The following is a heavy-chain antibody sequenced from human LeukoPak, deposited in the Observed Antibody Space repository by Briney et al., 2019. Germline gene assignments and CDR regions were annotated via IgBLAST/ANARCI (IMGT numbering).Heavy chain of an antibody. J-gene: IGHJ3*02. CDR3: ARFLSGSHDAFDI. CDR1: GYTFTGYW. V-gene: IGHV1-2*06. CDR2: ISPNSGGT. Sequence: ASVKVSCKASGYTFTGYWHWVRQAPGQGLEWMGRISPNSGGTDYAQKFQGRVTMTRDTSISTAYMELSSLRSDDTAVYYCARFLSGSHDAFDIWGQGTMVTVSS. D-gene: IGHD1-26*01.